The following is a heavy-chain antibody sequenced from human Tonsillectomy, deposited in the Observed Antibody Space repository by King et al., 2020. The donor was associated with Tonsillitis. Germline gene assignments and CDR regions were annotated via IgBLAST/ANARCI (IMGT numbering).Heavy chain of an antibody. CDR2: ISYSSGYI. D-gene: IGHD5-12*01. Sequence: VQLVESGGGLVKPGGSLRLSCTASGFTFSSYNMNWVRQAPGKGLEWVSSISYSSGYIIYADSGKGRFTISRDNANNSLYLQMKSLRAEDTAVYYCARDQDSGYVNWGQGTLVTVSS. V-gene: IGHV3-21*01. CDR3: ARDQDSGYVN. J-gene: IGHJ4*02. CDR1: GFTFSSYN.